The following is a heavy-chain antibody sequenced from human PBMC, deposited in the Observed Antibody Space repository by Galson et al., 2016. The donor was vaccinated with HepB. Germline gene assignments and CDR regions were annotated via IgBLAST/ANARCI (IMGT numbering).Heavy chain of an antibody. CDR2: IDGTTPNP. J-gene: IGHJ4*02. V-gene: IGHV3-23*01. D-gene: IGHD6-19*01. Sequence: SLRLSCAASGFTFRNYALSWVRRAPGKGLEWVSHIDGTTPNPHYADSARGRFSIYRDNSRATLYLQMDSLTAEDSAIYYCTTWLSHHFDYWGQGTRVTVSS. CDR3: TTWLSHHFDY. CDR1: GFTFRNYA.